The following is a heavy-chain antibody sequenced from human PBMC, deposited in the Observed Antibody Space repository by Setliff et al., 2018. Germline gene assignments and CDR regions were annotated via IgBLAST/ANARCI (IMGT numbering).Heavy chain of an antibody. V-gene: IGHV4-61*09. J-gene: IGHJ5*02. D-gene: IGHD3-3*01. CDR1: GDSISSGSYY. CDR3: ARAGPTVTFFRVLVISWWDP. CDR2: FHTGGST. Sequence: SETLSLTCTVSGDSISSGSYYWTWIRQPAGKGLEWIGHFHTGGSTNYNRSLRSRVSISVDTSKIQFSLKLSSVTAADTATYYYARAGPTVTFFRVLVISWWDPWGQGSLVTVSS.